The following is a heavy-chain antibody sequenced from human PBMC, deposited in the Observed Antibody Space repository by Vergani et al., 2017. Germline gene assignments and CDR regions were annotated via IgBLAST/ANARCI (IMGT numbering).Heavy chain of an antibody. V-gene: IGHV1-46*01. D-gene: IGHD6-6*01. CDR2: INPSGGST. CDR1: GYTFTSYG. J-gene: IGHJ5*02. CDR3: AREYSSSEVGGANWFDP. Sequence: QVQLVQSGAEVKKPGASVKVSCKASGYTFTSYGISWVRQAPGQGLEWMGIINPSGGSTSYAQKFQGRVTMTRDTSTSTVYMELSSLRSEDTAVYYCAREYSSSEVGGANWFDPWGQGTLVTVSS.